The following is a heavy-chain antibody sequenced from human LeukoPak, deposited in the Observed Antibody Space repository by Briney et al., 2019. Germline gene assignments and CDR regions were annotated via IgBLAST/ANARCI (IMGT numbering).Heavy chain of an antibody. J-gene: IGHJ3*02. CDR2: ISGDGGST. CDR1: GFTFDDYA. D-gene: IGHD5-12*01. CDR3: AKVRLRFGWNAFDI. Sequence: PGGSLRLSCAASGFTFDDYAMHWVRQAPGKGLEWVSLISGDGGSTYYADSVKGRFTISRDNSKNSLYLQMNSLRTEATALYHCAKVRLRFGWNAFDICGQGRSVTVSS. V-gene: IGHV3-43*02.